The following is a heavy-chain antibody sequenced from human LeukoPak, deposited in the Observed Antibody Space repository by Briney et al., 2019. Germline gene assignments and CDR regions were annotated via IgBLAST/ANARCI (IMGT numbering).Heavy chain of an antibody. CDR1: GFTFSRYG. J-gene: IGHJ4*02. CDR2: VVPDESNK. V-gene: IGHV3-30-3*01. Sequence: GRSLRLSCAASGFTFSRYGIHWVRQAPGKGLEWVAVVVPDESNKHYADSVKGRFTLIRDNSKNTVYLQMNSLRLEDTAIYYCARDSNGNGYYYTDYWGQGTLVSVSS. CDR3: ARDSNGNGYYYTDY. D-gene: IGHD3-22*01.